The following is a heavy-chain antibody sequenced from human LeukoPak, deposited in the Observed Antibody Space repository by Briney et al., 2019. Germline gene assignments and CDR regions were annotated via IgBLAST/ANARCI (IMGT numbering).Heavy chain of an antibody. V-gene: IGHV1-46*01. CDR2: INPSGGST. Sequence: ASVKVSCKASGYTFTSYYMHWVRQAPGQGLGWMGIINPSGGSTSYAQKFQGRVTMTRDMSTSTVYMELSSLRSEDTAVYYCARGYYDSSGYQVFFLWGQGTLVTVSS. CDR1: GYTFTSYY. CDR3: ARGYYDSSGYQVFFL. J-gene: IGHJ4*02. D-gene: IGHD3-22*01.